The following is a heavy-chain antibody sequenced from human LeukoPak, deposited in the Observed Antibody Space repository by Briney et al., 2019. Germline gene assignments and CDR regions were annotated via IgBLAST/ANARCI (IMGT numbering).Heavy chain of an antibody. CDR3: ARRFGYCSSTSCYRPKPFDY. CDR1: GGSLSGYY. Sequence: SETLSLTCAVYGGSLSGYYWSWIRQPPGKGLEWIGEINHSGSTNYNPSLKSRVTILVDTSKNQFSLKLSSVTAADTAVYYCARRFGYCSSTSCYRPKPFDYWGQGTLVTVSS. V-gene: IGHV4-34*01. D-gene: IGHD2-2*03. CDR2: INHSGST. J-gene: IGHJ4*02.